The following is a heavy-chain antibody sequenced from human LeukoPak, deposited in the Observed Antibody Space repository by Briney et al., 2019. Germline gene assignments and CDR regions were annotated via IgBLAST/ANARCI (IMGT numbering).Heavy chain of an antibody. J-gene: IGHJ4*02. Sequence: PSETLSLTCAVYGGSFSGYYWSWIRQPPGKGLEWIGEINHSGSTNYNPSLKSRVTISVDTSKKQFSLKLSSVTAADTAVYYCVTYYFDSSGPKKNYWGQGTLVTVSS. CDR3: VTYYFDSSGPKKNY. CDR1: GGSFSGYY. CDR2: INHSGST. D-gene: IGHD3-22*01. V-gene: IGHV4-34*01.